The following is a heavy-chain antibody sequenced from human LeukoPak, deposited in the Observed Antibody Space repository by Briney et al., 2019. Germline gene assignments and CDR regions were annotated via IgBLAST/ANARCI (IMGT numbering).Heavy chain of an antibody. D-gene: IGHD3-3*01. CDR3: ARETSITIFGVVTATYDAFDI. Sequence: PSETLSLTCTVSGGSISSYYWSWIRQPPGKGLEWIGYIYYSGSTNYNPSLKSRVTISVDTSKSQFSLKLSSVTAADTAVYYCARETSITIFGVVTATYDAFDIWGQGTMVTVSS. CDR2: IYYSGST. V-gene: IGHV4-59*01. J-gene: IGHJ3*02. CDR1: GGSISSYY.